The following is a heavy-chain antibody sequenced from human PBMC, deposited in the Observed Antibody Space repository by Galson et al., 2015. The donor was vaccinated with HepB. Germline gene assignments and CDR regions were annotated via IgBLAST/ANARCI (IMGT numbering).Heavy chain of an antibody. CDR2: ITSSSNSM. J-gene: IGHJ4*02. D-gene: IGHD3-16*01. CDR3: AKFRGVRDRYFDY. Sequence: SLRLSCAASAFTFSNYALIWVRQAPGKGLEWASTITSSSNSMYYAASVRGRFTISRDDSENTLFLQMNSLRAEDTAVYYCAKFRGVRDRYFDYRGQGTLVTVSP. V-gene: IGHV3-23*05. CDR1: AFTFSNYA.